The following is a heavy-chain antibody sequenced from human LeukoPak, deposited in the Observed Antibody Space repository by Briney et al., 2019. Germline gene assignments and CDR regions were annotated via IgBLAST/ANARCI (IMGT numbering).Heavy chain of an antibody. D-gene: IGHD3-10*01. CDR2: ISAYNGNT. V-gene: IGHV1-18*01. Sequence: ASVKVSCKASGYTFTSYGISWVRQAPGQGLEWMGWISAYNGNTNYAQKLQGRVTMTTDTSTSTAYMELRSLRSDDTAVYYCARDLIHGSGSHWFDPWGQGTLVTVSS. CDR1: GYTFTSYG. J-gene: IGHJ5*02. CDR3: ARDLIHGSGSHWFDP.